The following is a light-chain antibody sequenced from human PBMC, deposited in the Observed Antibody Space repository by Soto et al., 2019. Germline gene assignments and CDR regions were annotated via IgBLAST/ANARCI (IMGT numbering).Light chain of an antibody. Sequence: QSVLTQPPSASGTPGQRVTISCSGSSSNIGRYAVNWYQQLPGTAPKLLMYNNYQRPSGVPDRFSGSKSGTSASLAISGLQSEDEADYYCAVWDDSLNGRVFGGGTKLTVL. J-gene: IGLJ3*02. CDR1: SSNIGRYA. CDR2: NNY. CDR3: AVWDDSLNGRV. V-gene: IGLV1-44*01.